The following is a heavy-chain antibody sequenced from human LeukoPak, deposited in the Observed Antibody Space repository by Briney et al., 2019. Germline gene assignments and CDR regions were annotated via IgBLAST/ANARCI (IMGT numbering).Heavy chain of an antibody. D-gene: IGHD6-13*01. V-gene: IGHV1-24*01. CDR3: ATVQYSSSWHWFDP. CDR2: FDPEDGET. Sequence: ASVKVSCKVSGYTLTELSMHWVRQAPGKGLEGMGGFDPEDGETIYAQKFQGRVTMTEDTSTDTAYMELSSLRSEDTAVYYCATVQYSSSWHWFDPWGQGTLVTVSS. J-gene: IGHJ5*02. CDR1: GYTLTELS.